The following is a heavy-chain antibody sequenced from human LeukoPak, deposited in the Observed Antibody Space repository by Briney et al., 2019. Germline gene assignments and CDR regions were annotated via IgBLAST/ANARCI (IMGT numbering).Heavy chain of an antibody. D-gene: IGHD2-2*01. CDR3: ARMASIVVVPAATTDWFDP. Sequence: GESLKISCEGSGYSFTNQWIGWVRQMPGKGLEWMGIIYPGDSDTRYSPSFQGQVTISADKSISTAYLQWSSLKASDTAMYYCARMASIVVVPAATTDWFDPWGQGTLVTVSS. CDR1: GYSFTNQW. CDR2: IYPGDSDT. V-gene: IGHV5-51*01. J-gene: IGHJ5*02.